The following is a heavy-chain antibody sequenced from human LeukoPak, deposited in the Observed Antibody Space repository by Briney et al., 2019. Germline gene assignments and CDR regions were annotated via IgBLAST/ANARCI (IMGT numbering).Heavy chain of an antibody. Sequence: GWSLRLSCAASGFTFSSYGMHWVRQAPGKGLEWVTFISYDGNNRKYADSVAGRFTISRDNSKNTLYLEMISVRPEDTALYYCVRKIGSPPSPGHFDYWGQGTLVTVSS. V-gene: IGHV3-30*03. CDR2: ISYDGNNR. CDR3: VRKIGSPPSPGHFDY. CDR1: GFTFSSYG. D-gene: IGHD1-26*01. J-gene: IGHJ4*02.